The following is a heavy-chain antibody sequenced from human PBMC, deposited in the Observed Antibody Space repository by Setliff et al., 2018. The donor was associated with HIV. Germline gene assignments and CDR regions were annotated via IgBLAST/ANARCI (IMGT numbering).Heavy chain of an antibody. J-gene: IGHJ4*02. V-gene: IGHV4-34*01. Sequence: SETLSLTCAVYGGSFSDYQWSWVRQSPGKGLEWIGQINYSGTTRYTPSLRTRLTISKDTSKNQVVLTMTNMDPVDTATYFCARTTADYYDGRGYLYYFDFWGLGTLVTVSS. D-gene: IGHD3-22*01. CDR1: GGSFSDYQ. CDR3: ARTTADYYDGRGYLYYFDF. CDR2: INYSGTT.